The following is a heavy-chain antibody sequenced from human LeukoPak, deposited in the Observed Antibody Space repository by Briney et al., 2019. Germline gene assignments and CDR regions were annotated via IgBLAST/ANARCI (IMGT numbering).Heavy chain of an antibody. CDR1: GGSISSSSYY. CDR2: IYYSGST. CDR3: ARGVRVPAARGATWFDP. Sequence: PSETLSLTCTVSGGSISSSSYYWGWIRQPPGKGLEWSGSIYYSGSTYYNPSLKSRVTISVDTSKNQFSLKLSSVTAADTAVYYCARGVRVPAARGATWFDPWGQGTLVTVSS. J-gene: IGHJ5*02. V-gene: IGHV4-39*01. D-gene: IGHD2-2*01.